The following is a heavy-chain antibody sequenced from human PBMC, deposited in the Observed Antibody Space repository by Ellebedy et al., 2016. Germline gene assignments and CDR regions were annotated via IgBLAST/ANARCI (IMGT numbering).Heavy chain of an antibody. D-gene: IGHD2-15*01. CDR3: ARNGRGGLVVAAAVDYYYGMDV. CDR2: ISGYNGDT. V-gene: IGHV1-18*01. J-gene: IGHJ6*02. CDR1: GYTFSSYS. Sequence: ASVKVSCXASGYTFSSYSIAWVRQAPGQGLEWMGWISGYNGDTNYAPKLQGRVTMTTDTSTSTAYMELRSLRSDDTAVYYCARNGRGGLVVAAAVDYYYGMDVWGQGTTVTVSS.